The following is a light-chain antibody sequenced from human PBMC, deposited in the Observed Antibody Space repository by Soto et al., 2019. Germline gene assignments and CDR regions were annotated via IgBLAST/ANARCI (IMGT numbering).Light chain of an antibody. J-gene: IGLJ2*01. Sequence: QSALTQPPSVSGSPGQSVTISCTGTNSDVGSYNRVSWYQRPPGTAPKLIIYEVSNRPSGVPDRFSGSKSGNTASLTISGLQAEDEADYDCSSYISSRTSVVFGGGTKLTVL. CDR1: NSDVGSYNR. V-gene: IGLV2-18*02. CDR2: EVS. CDR3: SSYISSRTSVV.